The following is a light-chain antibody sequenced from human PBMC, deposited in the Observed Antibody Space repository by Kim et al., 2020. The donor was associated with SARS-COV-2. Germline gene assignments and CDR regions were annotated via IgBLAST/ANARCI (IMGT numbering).Light chain of an antibody. CDR3: QQSYTTPHT. CDR2: AAS. Sequence: DIQMTQSPSSLSASVGDRVTITCRASQSISSYLNWYQHKPGKAPKLLIYAASNLQSGVPSRFSGSGSGTDFTLIISSLQPEDLATYYCQQSYTTPHTFGQGTKLEI. J-gene: IGKJ2*01. V-gene: IGKV1-39*01. CDR1: QSISSY.